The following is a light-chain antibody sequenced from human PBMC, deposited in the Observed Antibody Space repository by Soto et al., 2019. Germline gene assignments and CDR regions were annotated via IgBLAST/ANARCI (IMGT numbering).Light chain of an antibody. CDR2: GNI. Sequence: QSVLTQPPSVSGAPGQRVTISCTGSSSNIGRGHDVHWYQQLPGTAPKVLIYGNINRPSGVPDRFSGSKSGTSASLAITGLQAEDEADYYCQSYDSSLSGVVFGGGTKLTVL. CDR1: SSNIGRGHD. CDR3: QSYDSSLSGVV. J-gene: IGLJ2*01. V-gene: IGLV1-40*01.